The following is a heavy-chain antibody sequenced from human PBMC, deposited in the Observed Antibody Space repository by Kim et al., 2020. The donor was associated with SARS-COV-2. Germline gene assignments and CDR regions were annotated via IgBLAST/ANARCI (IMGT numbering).Heavy chain of an antibody. J-gene: IGHJ4*02. D-gene: IGHD6-13*01. Sequence: ADSVRGRFTISRDRSQNTVCLQVTSMRDDDTAVYYCAKDRAAAAGTGQFDYWGQGTLVTVSS. CDR3: AKDRAAAAGTGQFDY. V-gene: IGHV3-23*01.